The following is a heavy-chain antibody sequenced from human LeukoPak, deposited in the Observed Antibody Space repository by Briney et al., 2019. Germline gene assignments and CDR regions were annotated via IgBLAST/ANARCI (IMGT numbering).Heavy chain of an antibody. CDR3: AAGLNYCGKSGSRDY. CDR1: GFTCTSSA. D-gene: IGHD3-22*01. Sequence: ASVKVSCKASGFTCTSSAMQWVRRARGQRLEWIGWIVVGSGNTNYAQKFQERVTITRDMSTSTAYMELTSLRSEDTAVYYCAAGLNYCGKSGSRDYWGQGTLVTVSS. V-gene: IGHV1-58*02. CDR2: IVVGSGNT. J-gene: IGHJ4*02.